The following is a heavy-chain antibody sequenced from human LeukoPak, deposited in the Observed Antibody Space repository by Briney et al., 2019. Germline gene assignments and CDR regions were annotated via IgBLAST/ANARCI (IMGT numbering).Heavy chain of an antibody. CDR3: ARGSVVVLAGMEFDY. Sequence: SETLSLTCTVSGGSISSYYWSWIRQPPGKGLEWIGYIYYSGSTNYSPSLKGRVTISVDTSKNQFSLKLSSVTAADTAVYYCARGSVVVLAGMEFDYWGQGTLVTVSS. CDR1: GGSISSYY. J-gene: IGHJ4*02. CDR2: IYYSGST. D-gene: IGHD2-2*01. V-gene: IGHV4-59*01.